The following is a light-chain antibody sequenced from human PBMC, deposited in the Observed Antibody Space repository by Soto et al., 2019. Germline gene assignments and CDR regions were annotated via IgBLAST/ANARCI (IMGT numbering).Light chain of an antibody. CDR2: DTS. CDR1: TGTLTSGHF. Sequence: QAVVTQEPSLTVSPGGTVTLTCGSSTGTLTSGHFPYWFQQKPGQAPRALIFDTSNRHSWTPARFSGSLLGGKAALTLSGAQPEDEADYYCFSYTSSGTYVFGTGTKLTVL. V-gene: IGLV7-46*01. CDR3: FSYTSSGTYV. J-gene: IGLJ1*01.